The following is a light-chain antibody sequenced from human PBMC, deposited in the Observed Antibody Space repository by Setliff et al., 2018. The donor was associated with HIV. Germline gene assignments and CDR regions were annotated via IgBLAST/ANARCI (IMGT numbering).Light chain of an antibody. J-gene: IGLJ1*01. CDR3: NSKTGDSIYV. CDR2: EVT. CDR1: SSDVGGYNY. V-gene: IGLV2-8*01. Sequence: QSALTQPPSASGSPGQSVTISCTGTSSDVGGYNYVSWYQQHPGKAPKLVIYEVTKRPSGVPDRFSGSKSGNTASLTVSGLQAEDEADYYCNSKTGDSIYVFGSGTKVTVL.